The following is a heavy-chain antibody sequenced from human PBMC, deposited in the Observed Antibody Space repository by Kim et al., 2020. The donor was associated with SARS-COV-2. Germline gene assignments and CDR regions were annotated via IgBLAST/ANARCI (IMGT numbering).Heavy chain of an antibody. CDR3: ARGGYSYGPKGGYFDY. J-gene: IGHJ4*02. D-gene: IGHD5-18*01. V-gene: IGHV4-31*02. Sequence: SLKSRVTISVDTSKNQFSLKLSSVTAADTAVYYCARGGYSYGPKGGYFDYWGQGTLVTVSS.